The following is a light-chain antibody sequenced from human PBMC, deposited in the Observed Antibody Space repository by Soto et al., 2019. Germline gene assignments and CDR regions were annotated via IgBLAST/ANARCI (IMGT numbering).Light chain of an antibody. J-gene: IGLJ3*02. CDR2: EDD. V-gene: IGLV6-57*04. CDR3: QSYDASNQV. CDR1: SGNIASNY. Sequence: NFMLTQPHSVSESPGKTVTISCTRSSGNIASNYVQWYQQRPGSAPTTVIYEDDQRPSGVPGRFSGSIDSSSNSASLTISGLKTEDEADYYCQSYDASNQVFGGGTKLTVL.